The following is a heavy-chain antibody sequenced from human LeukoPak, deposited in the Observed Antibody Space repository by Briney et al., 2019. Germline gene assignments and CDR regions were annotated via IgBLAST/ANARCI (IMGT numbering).Heavy chain of an antibody. CDR3: AREGATPEFDY. D-gene: IGHD1-26*01. CDR2: INPSGGST. J-gene: IGHJ4*02. CDR1: GYIFTSHY. V-gene: IGHV1-46*01. Sequence: ASVKASCKASGYIFTSHYMHWVRQAPGQGLEWMGIINPSGGSTSYAQKFQGRVTMTRDTSTSTVYMELSSLRSEDTAVYYCAREGATPEFDYWGQGTLVTVSS.